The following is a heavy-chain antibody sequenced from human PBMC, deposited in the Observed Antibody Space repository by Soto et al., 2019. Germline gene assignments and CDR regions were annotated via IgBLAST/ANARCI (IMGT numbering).Heavy chain of an antibody. CDR1: GGSISSSSYY. D-gene: IGHD3-16*01. V-gene: IGHV4-39*02. Sequence: SETLSLTCTVSGGSISSSSYYWGRIRQPPGKGLEWIGSIYYSGSTYYNPSLKSRVTISVDTSKNQFSLKLSSVTAADTAVYYCARDFMITFGGVIRYFDYWGQGTLVTVSS. J-gene: IGHJ4*02. CDR2: IYYSGST. CDR3: ARDFMITFGGVIRYFDY.